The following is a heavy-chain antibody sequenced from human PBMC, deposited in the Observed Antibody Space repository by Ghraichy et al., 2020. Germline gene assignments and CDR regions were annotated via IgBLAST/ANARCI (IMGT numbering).Heavy chain of an antibody. V-gene: IGHV4-59*01. CDR3: ARARKADYIWGSYDGWFDP. Sequence: SQTLSLTCTVSGGSISSYYWSWIRQPPGKGLEWIGYIYYSGSTNYNPSLKSRVTISVDTSKNQFSLKLSSVTAADTAVYYCARARKADYIWGSYDGWFDPWGQGTLVTVSS. D-gene: IGHD3-16*01. CDR1: GGSISSYY. CDR2: IYYSGST. J-gene: IGHJ5*02.